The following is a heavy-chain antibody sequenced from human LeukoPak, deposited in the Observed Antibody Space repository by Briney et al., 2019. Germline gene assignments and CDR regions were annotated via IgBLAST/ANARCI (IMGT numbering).Heavy chain of an antibody. D-gene: IGHD6-13*01. Sequence: SETLSLTCAVYGGSFSGYYWSWIRHPPGKGREWSGEINHIVSTNYSPSLKSRVTISVDTSQNQFSLKLSSVTAADTAVYYCARGRSSRWNFFGHWYFDLWGRDTLVTVSS. CDR1: GGSFSGYY. CDR3: ARGRSSRWNFFGHWYFDL. CDR2: INHIVST. V-gene: IGHV4-34*01. J-gene: IGHJ2*01.